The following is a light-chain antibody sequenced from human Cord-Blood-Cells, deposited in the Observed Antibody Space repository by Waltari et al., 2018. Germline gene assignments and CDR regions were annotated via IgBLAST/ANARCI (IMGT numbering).Light chain of an antibody. CDR1: QSLLHSNGYNY. Sequence: DIVMTQSPLSLPVTPGEPASISCRSSQSLLHSNGYNYLDWYLQKPGQSPQLLIYLGSNQSSGVPDRFSGSGSGTDFTLKISRVEAEYVGVYYCMQALQTRTFGQGTKVEIK. CDR2: LGS. CDR3: MQALQTRT. V-gene: IGKV2-28*01. J-gene: IGKJ1*01.